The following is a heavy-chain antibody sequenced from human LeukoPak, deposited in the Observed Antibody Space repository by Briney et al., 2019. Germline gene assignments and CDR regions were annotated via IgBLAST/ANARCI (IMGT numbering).Heavy chain of an antibody. V-gene: IGHV3-7*01. CDR1: GFTFSDYW. CDR2: IKQDGSEK. Sequence: GGSLRLSCAASGFTFSDYWMSWVRQAPGKGLEWVANIKQDGSEKYYVDSVKGRFTISRDNAKNSLYLQMNSLRAEDTAVYYCAKGWGTMIVVDAIGYWGQGTLVTVSS. J-gene: IGHJ4*02. D-gene: IGHD3-22*01. CDR3: AKGWGTMIVVDAIGY.